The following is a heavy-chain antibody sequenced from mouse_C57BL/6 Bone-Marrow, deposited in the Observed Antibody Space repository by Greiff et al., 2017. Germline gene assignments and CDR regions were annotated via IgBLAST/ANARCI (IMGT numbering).Heavy chain of an antibody. CDR1: GYTFTSYW. V-gene: IGHV1-59*01. CDR3: ARNDDDAFDY. D-gene: IGHD2-4*01. J-gene: IGHJ2*01. CDR2: IDPSDSYT. Sequence: QVQLQQPGAELVRPGPSVKLSCKASGYTFTSYWMHWVKQRPGQGLEWIGVIDPSDSYTNYNQKFKGKATLTVDTSSSTAYMQLSSLTSEDSAVYYCARNDDDAFDYWGQGTTLTVSS.